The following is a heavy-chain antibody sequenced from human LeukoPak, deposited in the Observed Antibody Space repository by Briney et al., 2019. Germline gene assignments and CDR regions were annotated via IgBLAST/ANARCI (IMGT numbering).Heavy chain of an antibody. Sequence: GGSLRLSCVVSGFTLKTHGMHWVRQAPGKGLEWVSSISSSSSYIYYADSVKGRFTISRDNAKNSLYLQMNSLRAEDTAVYYCARDEEWEPKGSDYWGQGTLVTVSS. CDR3: ARDEEWEPKGSDY. CDR2: ISSSSSYI. J-gene: IGHJ4*02. V-gene: IGHV3-21*01. D-gene: IGHD1-26*01. CDR1: GFTLKTHG.